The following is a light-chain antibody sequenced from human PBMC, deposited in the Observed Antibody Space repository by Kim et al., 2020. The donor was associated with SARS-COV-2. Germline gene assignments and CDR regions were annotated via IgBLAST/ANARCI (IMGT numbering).Light chain of an antibody. J-gene: IGLJ1*01. CDR3: DSYSSRTRFDV. CDR1: NS. CDR2: DVS. Sequence: NSVSWYQQHPGKAPKLIIYDVSRRPSGVSIRFSGSKSGNTASLTISGLQAEDEADYHCDSYSSRTRFDVFGTGTKVTVL. V-gene: IGLV2-14*03.